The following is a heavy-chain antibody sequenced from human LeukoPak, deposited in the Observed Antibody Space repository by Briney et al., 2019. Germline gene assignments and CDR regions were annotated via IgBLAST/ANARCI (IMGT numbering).Heavy chain of an antibody. CDR1: GYSFTSYW. CDR3: ARHRGTIFGVVSEEDYGMDV. CDR2: IYPGDSDT. D-gene: IGHD3-3*01. Sequence: GESLKISCKGSGYSFTSYWIGWVRQMPGKGLEWMGIIYPGDSDTRYSPSFQGQVTISADKSISTAYLQWSSLKASDTAMYYCARHRGTIFGVVSEEDYGMDVWGQGTRSPSP. J-gene: IGHJ6*02. V-gene: IGHV5-51*01.